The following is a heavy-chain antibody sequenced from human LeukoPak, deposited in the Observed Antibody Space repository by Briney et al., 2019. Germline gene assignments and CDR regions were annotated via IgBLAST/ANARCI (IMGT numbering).Heavy chain of an antibody. CDR3: ARAGPYYDSSGYYHFDY. CDR1: GFTFSSYW. Sequence: GGSLRLSCAASGFTFSSYWMSWVRQAPGKGLEWVANIKQDGSEKYYVDSVKGRFTISRDNAKNSLYLQMNSLRAEDTAVYYCARAGPYYDSSGYYHFDYWGQGTLGTVSS. CDR2: IKQDGSEK. J-gene: IGHJ4*02. V-gene: IGHV3-7*01. D-gene: IGHD3-22*01.